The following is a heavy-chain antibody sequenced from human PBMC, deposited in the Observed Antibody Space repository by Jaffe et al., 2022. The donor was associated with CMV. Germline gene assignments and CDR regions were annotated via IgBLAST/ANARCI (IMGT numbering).Heavy chain of an antibody. CDR2: IYYSGST. D-gene: IGHD6-13*01. J-gene: IGHJ2*01. CDR1: GGSISSYY. CDR3: ARGGSSSWYSYWYFDL. V-gene: IGHV4-59*01. Sequence: QVQLQESGPGLVKPSETLSLTCTVSGGSISSYYWSWIRQPPGKGLEWIGYIYYSGSTNYNPSLKSRVTISVDTSKNQFSLKLSSVTAADTAVYYCARGGSSSWYSYWYFDLWGRGTLVTVSS.